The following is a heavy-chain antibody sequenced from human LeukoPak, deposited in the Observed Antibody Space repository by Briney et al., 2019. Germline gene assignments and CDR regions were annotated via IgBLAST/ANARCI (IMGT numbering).Heavy chain of an antibody. CDR2: INPSGGST. V-gene: IGHV1-46*01. CDR1: GYTFTSYY. CDR3: ARGPMRDGYNKFSPIGGY. D-gene: IGHD5-24*01. Sequence: ASVKVSCKASGYTFTSYYVHWVRQAPGQGLEWMGIINPSGGSTSYAQKFQGRVTMTRDTSTSTVYMELSSLRSEDTAVYYCARGPMRDGYNKFSPIGGYWGQGTLVTVSS. J-gene: IGHJ4*02.